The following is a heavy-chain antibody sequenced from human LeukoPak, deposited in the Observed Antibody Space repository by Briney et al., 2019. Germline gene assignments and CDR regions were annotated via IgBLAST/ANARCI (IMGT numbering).Heavy chain of an antibody. CDR3: AREKAAAGPNNWFDP. CDR1: GFTFSCYG. V-gene: IGHV3-30*03. D-gene: IGHD6-13*01. CDR2: ISYDGSNK. Sequence: GGSLRLSCAASGFTFSCYGMHWVRQAPGKGLEWVAVISYDGSNKYYADSVKGRFTISRDNSKNTLYLQMNSLRAEDTAVYYCAREKAAAGPNNWFDPWGQGTLVTVSS. J-gene: IGHJ5*02.